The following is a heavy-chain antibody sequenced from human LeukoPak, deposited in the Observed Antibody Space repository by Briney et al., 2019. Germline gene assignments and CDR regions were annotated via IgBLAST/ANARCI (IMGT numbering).Heavy chain of an antibody. CDR1: GFTFSSYA. J-gene: IGHJ3*02. Sequence: GGSLRLSCAASGFTFSSYAMSWVRQAPGKGREWVSAISGSGGSTYYADSVKGRFTISRDNSNNTLYLQMNSLRAEDTRVYYCAKEYAIFGVVMNAFHIWPQGTSVTVSS. D-gene: IGHD3-3*01. CDR2: ISGSGGST. CDR3: AKEYAIFGVVMNAFHI. V-gene: IGHV3-23*01.